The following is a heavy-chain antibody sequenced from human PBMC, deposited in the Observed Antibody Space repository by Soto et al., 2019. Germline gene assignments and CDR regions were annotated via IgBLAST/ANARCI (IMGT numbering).Heavy chain of an antibody. J-gene: IGHJ4*02. CDR3: ARLSGTYGRRHYFDY. V-gene: IGHV3-48*03. D-gene: IGHD3-16*01. Sequence: GGSLRLSCAASGFIFSSYEMTWVRQVAGKGLEFISYISSSGTTIHYADSVRGRFTIYRDNAKSSLYLEMNSLRPEDTAVYYCARLSGTYGRRHYFDYWGQGTLVTVSS. CDR2: ISSSGTTI. CDR1: GFIFSSYE.